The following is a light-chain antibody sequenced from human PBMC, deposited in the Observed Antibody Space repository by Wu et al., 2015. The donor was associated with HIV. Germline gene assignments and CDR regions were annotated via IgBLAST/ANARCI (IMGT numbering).Light chain of an antibody. CDR2: GAS. CDR1: QSVSSNF. J-gene: IGKJ2*03. V-gene: IGKV3D-20*02. Sequence: EIVLTQSPGTLSLSPGERATLSCRASQSVSSNFLAWYQHRPGQAPRLLIYGASNRATGIPDRFSGSGSGTDFTLTISSLEPEDFAVYYCQQRRNWPRSFGQGTKLEIK. CDR3: QQRRNWPRS.